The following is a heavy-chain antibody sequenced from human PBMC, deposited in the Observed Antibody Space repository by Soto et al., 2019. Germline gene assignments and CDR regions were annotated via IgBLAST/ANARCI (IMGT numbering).Heavy chain of an antibody. Sequence: EVQLLESGGGLVQPGGSLRLSCVASGFTFSSYAMSWVSQAPGKGLEWVSTITGTGASTFYADSVKGRFTIARDNSKNPLYLQRNTPRAEDTAIYYCARGKVYSGPSGLDVWGQGTTGIVFS. CDR3: ARGKVYSGPSGLDV. CDR1: GFTFSSYA. CDR2: ITGTGAST. J-gene: IGHJ6*02. V-gene: IGHV3-23*01. D-gene: IGHD6-6*01.